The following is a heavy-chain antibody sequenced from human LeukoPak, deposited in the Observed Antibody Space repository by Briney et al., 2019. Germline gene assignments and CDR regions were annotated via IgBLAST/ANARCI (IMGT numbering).Heavy chain of an antibody. Sequence: SETLSLTCAVYGGSFSGYYWSWIRQPPGKGLEWIGEINHSGSTHYNPSLKSRVTISVDTSKNQFSLKLSSVTAADTAVYYCARRREMADFDYWGQGTLVTVSS. D-gene: IGHD5-24*01. J-gene: IGHJ4*02. CDR3: ARRREMADFDY. V-gene: IGHV4-34*01. CDR2: INHSGST. CDR1: GGSFSGYY.